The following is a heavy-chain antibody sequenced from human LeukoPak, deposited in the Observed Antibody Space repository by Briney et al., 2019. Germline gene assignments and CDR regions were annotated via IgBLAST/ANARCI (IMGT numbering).Heavy chain of an antibody. V-gene: IGHV4-59*01. CDR3: ARRTSSNYVDY. Sequence: SETLSLTCTVSGGSFSNYYWRWIRQSPGKGLEWIGYIYHTGSANYSPSLKSRVSISIDTSKSQFSLRLISVTAADTAVYYCARRTSSNYVDYWGQGTLAIVSS. D-gene: IGHD4-11*01. J-gene: IGHJ4*02. CDR2: IYHTGSA. CDR1: GGSFSNYY.